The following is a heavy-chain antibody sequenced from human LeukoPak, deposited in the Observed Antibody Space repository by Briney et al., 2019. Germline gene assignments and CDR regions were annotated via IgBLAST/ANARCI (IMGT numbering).Heavy chain of an antibody. CDR1: GYTFTSYG. D-gene: IGHD3-10*01. CDR3: ARDRITMVRGVISN. J-gene: IGHJ4*02. Sequence: ASVKVSCKASGYTFTSYGISWVRQAPGQGLEWMGWISAYNGNTNYAQKLQGRVTMTTDTSTSTAYMELRSLRSDDTAAYYCARDRITMVRGVISNWGQGTLVTVSS. V-gene: IGHV1-18*04. CDR2: ISAYNGNT.